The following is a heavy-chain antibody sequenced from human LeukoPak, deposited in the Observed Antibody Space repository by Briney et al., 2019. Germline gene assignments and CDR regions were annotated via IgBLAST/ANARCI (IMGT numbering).Heavy chain of an antibody. CDR3: AKGNFP. J-gene: IGHJ5*02. CDR1: GFSVSSYG. Sequence: GGSLRLSCVASGFSVSSYGMSWVRQAPGKGLEWVSYISSSSTIYYADSVKGRFTISRDNAKNSLYLQMNSLRAEDTAVYYCAKGNFPWGQGTLVTVSS. V-gene: IGHV3-48*04. CDR2: ISSSSTI.